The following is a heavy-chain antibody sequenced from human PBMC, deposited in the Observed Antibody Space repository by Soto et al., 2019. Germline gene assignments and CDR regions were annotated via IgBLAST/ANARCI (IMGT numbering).Heavy chain of an antibody. CDR3: ARAPVTGGSGSYYFQH. D-gene: IGHD3-10*01. J-gene: IGHJ1*01. CDR2: INHSGST. V-gene: IGHV4-34*01. Sequence: SETLSLTCAVYGGSFSGYYWSWIRQPPGKGLEWIGKINHSGSTNYNPSLKSRVTISVDTSKNQFSLKLSSVTAADTAVYYCARAPVTGGSGSYYFQHWGQGTLVTVSS. CDR1: GGSFSGYY.